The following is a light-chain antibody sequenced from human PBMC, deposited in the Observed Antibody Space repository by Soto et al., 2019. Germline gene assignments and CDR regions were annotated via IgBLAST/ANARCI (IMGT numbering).Light chain of an antibody. CDR3: MQALQTRT. J-gene: IGKJ1*01. Sequence: DIVMTQSPLSLPVTPGEPASISCRSSQSLLHSHGHYYLDWYLQKPGQSPQLLIYLGSNRASGVPDRFSGSGSGTDFTLTISRVEAEDVGIYYCMQALQTRTFGQGTKVDIK. CDR1: QSLLHSHGHYY. CDR2: LGS. V-gene: IGKV2-28*01.